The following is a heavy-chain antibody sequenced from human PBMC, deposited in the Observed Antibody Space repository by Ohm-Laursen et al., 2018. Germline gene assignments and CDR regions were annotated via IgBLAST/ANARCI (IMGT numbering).Heavy chain of an antibody. V-gene: IGHV1-58*02. CDR3: AADGATVTTNYYYYGMDV. J-gene: IGHJ6*02. Sequence: SVKVSCKASGFTFTSSAMQGVRQARGERLEWIGWIVVGRGNTNYAQKFQERVTITRDMSTSTAYMELSSLRSEDTAVYYCAADGATVTTNYYYYGMDVWGQGTTVTVSS. CDR1: GFTFTSSA. CDR2: IVVGRGNT. D-gene: IGHD4-17*01.